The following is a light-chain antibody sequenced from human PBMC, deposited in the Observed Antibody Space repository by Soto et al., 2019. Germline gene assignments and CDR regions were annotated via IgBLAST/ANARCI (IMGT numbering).Light chain of an antibody. V-gene: IGKV2-28*01. CDR3: MQALQTPFT. J-gene: IGKJ4*01. CDR2: LAN. CDR1: RSFLQTNVNTY. Sequence: DIVMTQSPLSLSVTPGEPGSSSCSSSRSFLQTNVNTYLDWYLQKPGQSPQLLISLANNRASGVPDRFSGSGSGTDFTLQISRVEAEDVGVYYCMQALQTPFTFGEGTKVDIK.